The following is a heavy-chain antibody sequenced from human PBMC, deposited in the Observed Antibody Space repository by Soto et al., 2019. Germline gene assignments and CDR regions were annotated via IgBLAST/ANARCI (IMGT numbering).Heavy chain of an antibody. CDR1: GYTFNTYG. J-gene: IGHJ4*02. CDR2: INPNSGGT. V-gene: IGHV1-2*02. CDR3: ARGHTRDSSDY. Sequence: ASVKVSCKTSGYTFNTYGINWVRQAPGQGLEWMGWINPNSGGTNYAQKFQGRVTMTRDTSISTAYMELSRLRSDDTAVYYCARGHTRDSSDYWGQGTLVTVSS. D-gene: IGHD3-22*01.